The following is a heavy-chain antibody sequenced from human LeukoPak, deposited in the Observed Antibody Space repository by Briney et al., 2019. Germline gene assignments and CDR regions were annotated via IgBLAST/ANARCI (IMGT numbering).Heavy chain of an antibody. D-gene: IGHD6-13*01. V-gene: IGHV3-30*18. CDR1: GFTFSTYG. CDR2: ISSDGSNK. Sequence: GGSLRLSCAASGFTFSTYGMHWVRQAPGKGLEWVAVISSDGSNKYYADSVKGRFTFSRDNSKNTLYLQMNSLRAEDTAVYFCAKDRVTAAGDDAFDIWGQGTIVTVSS. CDR3: AKDRVTAAGDDAFDI. J-gene: IGHJ3*02.